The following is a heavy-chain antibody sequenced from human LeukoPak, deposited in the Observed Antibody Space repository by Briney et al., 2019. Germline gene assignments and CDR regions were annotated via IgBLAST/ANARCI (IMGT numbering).Heavy chain of an antibody. V-gene: IGHV3-48*04. Sequence: GGSLRLSCAASGFTFSSYAMSWVRQAPGKGLEWVSYISSSGSTIYYADSVKGRFTISRDNAKNSLYLQMNSLRAEDTAVYYCARDMFSAFDIWGRGTMVTVSS. CDR1: GFTFSSYA. J-gene: IGHJ3*02. D-gene: IGHD3-10*02. CDR3: ARDMFSAFDI. CDR2: ISSSGSTI.